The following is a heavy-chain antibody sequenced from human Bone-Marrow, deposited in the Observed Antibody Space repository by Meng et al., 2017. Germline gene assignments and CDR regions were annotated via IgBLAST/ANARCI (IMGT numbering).Heavy chain of an antibody. Sequence: GSLRLSCTVSGGSISSGGYYWSWIRQPPGKGLEWIGEINHSGSTNYNPSLKSRVTISVDTSKNQFSLKLSSVTAADTAVYYCASHRGVIWSEFDYWGQGTLVTVSS. CDR1: GGSISSGGYY. CDR3: ASHRGVIWSEFDY. J-gene: IGHJ4*02. V-gene: IGHV4-39*07. CDR2: INHSGST. D-gene: IGHD3-10*01.